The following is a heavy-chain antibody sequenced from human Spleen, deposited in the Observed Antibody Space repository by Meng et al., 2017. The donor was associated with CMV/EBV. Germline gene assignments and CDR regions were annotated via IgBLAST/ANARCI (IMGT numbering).Heavy chain of an antibody. CDR1: GFTFSSYE. Sequence: GGSLRLSCEASGFTFSSYEMNWVRQAPGEGLEWISYISNSGKTIDYADSVKGRFTISRDNAKNSLNLQMKSLRAEDTAVYFCARAAYSYGGGVDYWGQGTLVTVSS. J-gene: IGHJ4*02. CDR2: ISNSGKTI. CDR3: ARAAYSYGGGVDY. D-gene: IGHD5-18*01. V-gene: IGHV3-48*03.